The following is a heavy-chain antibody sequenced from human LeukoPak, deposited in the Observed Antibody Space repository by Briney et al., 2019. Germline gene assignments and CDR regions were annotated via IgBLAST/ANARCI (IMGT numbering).Heavy chain of an antibody. J-gene: IGHJ6*03. Sequence: SETLSLTCTVSGGSINNRNSYWGWIRQPPGKGLEWIGSIFYSGSTYYHATLKSRVTISVDTSNNQFSLKLSSVTAADTAVYYCARLVPESIGAYYYMDVWGKGTTVTISS. CDR3: ARLVPESIGAYYYMDV. V-gene: IGHV4-39*01. CDR2: IFYSGST. CDR1: GGSINNRNSY. D-gene: IGHD2-2*01.